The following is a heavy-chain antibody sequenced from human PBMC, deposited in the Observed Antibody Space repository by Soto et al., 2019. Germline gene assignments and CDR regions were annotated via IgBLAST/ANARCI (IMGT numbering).Heavy chain of an antibody. V-gene: IGHV1-8*01. CDR3: GREKGITMVRGPIDY. CDR1: GLAFPIDD. Sequence: ASVKVSCKASGLAFPIDDIIWVRQTIGQGLEFMGWMNPSRGNTGYAQKFQGRVTFTADNSTSTAYMELSSLRSEDTAVYYCGREKGITMVRGPIDYWGQGTLVTVSS. J-gene: IGHJ4*02. CDR2: MNPSRGNT. D-gene: IGHD3-10*01.